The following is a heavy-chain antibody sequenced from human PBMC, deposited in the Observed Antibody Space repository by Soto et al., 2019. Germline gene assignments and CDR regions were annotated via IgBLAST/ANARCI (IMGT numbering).Heavy chain of an antibody. CDR2: IKSKTDGGTT. V-gene: IGHV3-15*07. Sequence: EVQLVESGGGLVKPGGSLRLSCAASGFTFSNAWMNWVRQAPGKGLEWVGRIKSKTDGGTTDYAAPVKGRFTISRDDSKNTLYLQMNSLKTEDTAVYYCSTEKDIVVVAAAMPSDYWGQGTLVTVSS. J-gene: IGHJ4*02. CDR3: STEKDIVVVAAAMPSDY. CDR1: GFTFSNAW. D-gene: IGHD2-15*01.